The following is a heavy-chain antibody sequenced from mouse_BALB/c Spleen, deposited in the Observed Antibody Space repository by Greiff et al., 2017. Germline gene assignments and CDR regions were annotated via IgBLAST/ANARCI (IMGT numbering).Heavy chain of an antibody. CDR1: GFSLTSYG. D-gene: IGHD2-1*01. V-gene: IGHV2-9*02. CDR2: IWAGGST. J-gene: IGHJ4*01. CDR3: ARDLYGNYVGAMGY. Sequence: VKLMESGPGLVAPSQSLSITCTVSGFSLTSYGVHWVRQPPGKGLEWLGVIWAGGSTNYNSALMSRLSISKDNSKSQVFLKMNSLQTDDTAMYYCARDLYGNYVGAMGYWGQGTSVTVSS.